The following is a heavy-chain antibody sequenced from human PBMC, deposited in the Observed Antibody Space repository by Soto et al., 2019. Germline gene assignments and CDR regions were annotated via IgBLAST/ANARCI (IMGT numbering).Heavy chain of an antibody. CDR3: ARTGPRALRDYFDS. Sequence: ASVKVSCKASGYTFTSYWMHWVRQAPGQGLEWLGVINPSGGSTTYAEKFQGRVSMTRDTSTSTVYMELSSLKSDATAVYYCARTGPRALRDYFDSWGQGTLGTVSS. J-gene: IGHJ4*02. V-gene: IGHV1-46*01. D-gene: IGHD1-1*01. CDR1: GYTFTSYW. CDR2: INPSGGST.